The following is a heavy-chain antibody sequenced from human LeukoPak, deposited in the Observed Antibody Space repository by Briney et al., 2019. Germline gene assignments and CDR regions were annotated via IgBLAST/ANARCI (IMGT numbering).Heavy chain of an antibody. V-gene: IGHV3-21*01. J-gene: IGHJ4*02. CDR2: ISSSSSYI. Sequence: GGSLRLSCAASGFTFSSYSMNWVRQAPGKGLEWVSPISSSSSYIYYADSVKGRFTISRDNAKNSLYLQMNSLRAEDTAVYYCAREVLGYCSSTSCYTWGVFDYWGQGTLVTVSS. CDR3: AREVLGYCSSTSCYTWGVFDY. CDR1: GFTFSSYS. D-gene: IGHD2-2*02.